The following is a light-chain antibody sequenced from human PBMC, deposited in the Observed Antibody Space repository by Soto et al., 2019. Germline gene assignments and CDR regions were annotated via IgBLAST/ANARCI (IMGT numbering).Light chain of an antibody. Sequence: QSVLTQPPSACGSPGQSFTISCTGTISDVGDNYVSWYQQHLGKAPKLIIYEVSQRPSGVPDRFSGYKSGNTASLTVSGLQTEDEADYYCSAYAGSNNFVLGSGTKVTVL. V-gene: IGLV2-8*01. J-gene: IGLJ1*01. CDR1: ISDVGDNY. CDR2: EVS. CDR3: SAYAGSNNFV.